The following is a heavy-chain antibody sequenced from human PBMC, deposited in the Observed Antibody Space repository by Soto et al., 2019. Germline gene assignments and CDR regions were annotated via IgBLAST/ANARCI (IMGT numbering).Heavy chain of an antibody. CDR3: ARVPDR. CDR1: GGTISSGGYS. D-gene: IGHD2-2*01. V-gene: IGHV4-30-2*01. J-gene: IGHJ5*02. Sequence: PSETLYLTCAVSGGTISSGGYSWSWIRQPPGKGLEWIGYIYHSGSTYYNPSLKSRVTISVDRSKNQFSLKLSSVTAADTAVYNCARVPDRWGQGTLVTVS. CDR2: IYHSGST.